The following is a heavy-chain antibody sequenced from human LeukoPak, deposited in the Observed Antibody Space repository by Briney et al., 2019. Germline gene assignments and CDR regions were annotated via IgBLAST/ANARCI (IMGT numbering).Heavy chain of an antibody. CDR1: GGSISSSSYY. CDR3: ARVQYCSGGSCHNLRLFDQ. CDR2: IYHSGTT. D-gene: IGHD2-15*01. J-gene: IGHJ4*02. Sequence: SETLSLTCTVSGGSISSSSYYWGWIRQPPGKGLEWIGHIYHSGTTYYNPSVKSRMTISVDTPKNQFSLNLRSVTAVDTAVYYCARVQYCSGGSCHNLRLFDQWGQGTLVTVSS. V-gene: IGHV4-30-4*08.